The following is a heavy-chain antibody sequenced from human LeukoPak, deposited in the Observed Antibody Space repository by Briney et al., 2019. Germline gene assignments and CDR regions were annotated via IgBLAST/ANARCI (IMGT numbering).Heavy chain of an antibody. CDR2: IYYSGST. J-gene: IGHJ4*02. V-gene: IGHV4-39*07. CDR3: ARLGAAVAGTD. Sequence: PSETLSLTCTVSGGSISSSRYYWGWIRQPPGKGLEWIGNIYYSGSTYCNPSLKSRVTMSIDTSKNQFSLKLNSVTAADTAVYYCARLGAAVAGTDWGQGTLVTVSS. D-gene: IGHD6-19*01. CDR1: GGSISSSRYY.